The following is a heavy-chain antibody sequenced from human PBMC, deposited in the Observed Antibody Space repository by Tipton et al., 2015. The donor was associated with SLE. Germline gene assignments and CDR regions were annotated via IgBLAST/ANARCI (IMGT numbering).Heavy chain of an antibody. CDR2: IYYSGST. V-gene: IGHV4-39*01. CDR3: ARHDYGDYGYFDY. CDR1: GGSISSSSYY. Sequence: LRLSCTVSGGSISSSSYYWGWIRQPPGKGLEWIGSIYYSGSTYYNPSLKSRFTISVDTSKNQFSLKLRSVTAADTAVDYCARHDYGDYGYFDYWGQGTLATVSS. D-gene: IGHD4-17*01. J-gene: IGHJ4*02.